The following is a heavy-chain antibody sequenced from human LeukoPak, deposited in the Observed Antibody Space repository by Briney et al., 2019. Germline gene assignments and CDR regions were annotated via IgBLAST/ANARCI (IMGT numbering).Heavy chain of an antibody. CDR3: ARGRAQYQLLRFDY. J-gene: IGHJ4*02. Sequence: SVKVSCKASGGTFGSYAISWVRQAPGQGLEWMGGIIPIFGTSNYAQKFQGRVTITADESTSTAYMEQSSLRSEDTAVYYCARGRAQYQLLRFDYWGQGTLVTVSS. CDR1: GGTFGSYA. CDR2: IIPIFGTS. D-gene: IGHD2-2*01. V-gene: IGHV1-69*01.